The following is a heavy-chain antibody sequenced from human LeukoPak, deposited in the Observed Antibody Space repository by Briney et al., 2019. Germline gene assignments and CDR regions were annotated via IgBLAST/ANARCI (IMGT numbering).Heavy chain of an antibody. J-gene: IGHJ4*02. CDR3: ARGGDYYDSSGYYLSFDY. CDR2: ISSSSSTI. V-gene: IGHV3-48*01. Sequence: GGALRLSCAASGFTFSSYSMNWVRQAPGKGLERVSYISSSSSTIYYADSVKGRFTISRDNAKNSLYLQMNSLRAEDTAVYYCARGGDYYDSSGYYLSFDYWGQGTLVTVSS. D-gene: IGHD3-22*01. CDR1: GFTFSSYS.